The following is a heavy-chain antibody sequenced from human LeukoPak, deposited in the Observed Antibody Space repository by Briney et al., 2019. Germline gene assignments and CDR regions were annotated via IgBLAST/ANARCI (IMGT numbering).Heavy chain of an antibody. Sequence: GGSLRLSCAASGFILTNEYMSWVRQAPGKGLEWVSVMYSGGGADYADSVKDRFIISRATAKNTPYLQMNALRPEDTAVYYCTRDSTLPERHGRYDAFDIWGQGTMVTVSS. CDR1: GFILTNEY. V-gene: IGHV3-66*01. CDR3: TRDSTLPERHGRYDAFDI. CDR2: MYSGGGA. J-gene: IGHJ3*02. D-gene: IGHD1-1*01.